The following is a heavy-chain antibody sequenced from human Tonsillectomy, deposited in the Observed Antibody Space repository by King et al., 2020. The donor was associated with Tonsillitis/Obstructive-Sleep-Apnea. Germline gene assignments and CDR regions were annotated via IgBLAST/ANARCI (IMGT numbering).Heavy chain of an antibody. CDR2: ISWNSGSI. D-gene: IGHD3-10*01. V-gene: IGHV3-9*01. Sequence: VQLVESGGGLVQPGRSLRLSCAASGFTFDDYAMYWVRQAPGKGLEWVSGISWNSGSIGYADSVKGRFTISSDNAKNSLYLQMNSLRADDTALYYCAKASGFYYMDVWGKGTTVTVSS. CDR1: GFTFDDYA. J-gene: IGHJ6*03. CDR3: AKASGFYYMDV.